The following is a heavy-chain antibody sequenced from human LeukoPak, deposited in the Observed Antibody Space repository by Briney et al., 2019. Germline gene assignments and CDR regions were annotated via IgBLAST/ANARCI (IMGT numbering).Heavy chain of an antibody. D-gene: IGHD3-10*01. CDR1: GYTFTGYY. J-gene: IGHJ3*02. V-gene: IGHV1-2*02. CDR2: INPNSGGT. Sequence: ASVKVSCKASGYTFTGYYMHWVRQAPGQGLEWMGWINPNSGGTNYAQKFQGRVTMTRDTSISTAYMELSRLRSDDTAVYYCARVALVLNAYDMWGQGTMVTVSS. CDR3: ARVALVLNAYDM.